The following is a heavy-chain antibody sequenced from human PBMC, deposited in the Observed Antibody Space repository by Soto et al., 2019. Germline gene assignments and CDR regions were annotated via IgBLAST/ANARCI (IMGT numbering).Heavy chain of an antibody. CDR1: GYSFTRYW. J-gene: IGHJ6*02. D-gene: IGHD4-17*01. Sequence: GESLKISCKGSGYSFTRYWISWVRQMPGKGLEWMGRIDPTDSYTNYSPSFQGHATISADKSISTAYLQWSSLKASDTAMYYCARLLLTTVTRMDVWGQGTTVTVSS. CDR2: IDPTDSYT. V-gene: IGHV5-10-1*01. CDR3: ARLLLTTVTRMDV.